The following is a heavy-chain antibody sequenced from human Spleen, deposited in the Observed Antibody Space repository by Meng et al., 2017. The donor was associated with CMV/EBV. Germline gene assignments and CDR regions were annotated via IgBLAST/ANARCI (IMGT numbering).Heavy chain of an antibody. CDR2: VDHDDIT. V-gene: IGHV4-34*01. CDR3: VTSTLVALDKFEP. J-gene: IGHJ5*02. Sequence: CRASGLSFRGYYWTWIRQAPGKGLEWIGQVDHDDITNYTPSLKSRLNISAAPSKTQSTLRLASVTAADSAVYYCVTSTLVALDKFEPWGQGTLVTVSS. D-gene: IGHD3-16*02. CDR1: GLSFRGYY.